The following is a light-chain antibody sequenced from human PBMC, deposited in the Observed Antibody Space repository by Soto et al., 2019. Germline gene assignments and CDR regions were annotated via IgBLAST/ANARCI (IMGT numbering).Light chain of an antibody. CDR2: GAS. J-gene: IGKJ4*01. Sequence: EIVLTQSPGTLSLSPGERATLSCRASQSVSSSYLAWYQQKPGQAPRLLIYGASSRATGIPDRFSGSGSGTHFTPTISILEPEDSAVYYCQQYGSSPLTFGGGTKVEIK. CDR1: QSVSSSY. CDR3: QQYGSSPLT. V-gene: IGKV3-20*01.